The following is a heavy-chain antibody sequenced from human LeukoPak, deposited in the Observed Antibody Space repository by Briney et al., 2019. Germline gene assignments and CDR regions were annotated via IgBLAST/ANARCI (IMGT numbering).Heavy chain of an antibody. D-gene: IGHD4-11*01. J-gene: IGHJ4*02. Sequence: GGSLRLSCAASGFTFSSYAMSWGRQAPGKGQEWVSAISGSGGSTYYADSVKGRFTISRDNSKNTLYLQMNSLRAEDTAVYYRAKDREDYRKYWGQGTLVTVSS. CDR3: AKDREDYRKY. CDR2: ISGSGGST. CDR1: GFTFSSYA. V-gene: IGHV3-23*01.